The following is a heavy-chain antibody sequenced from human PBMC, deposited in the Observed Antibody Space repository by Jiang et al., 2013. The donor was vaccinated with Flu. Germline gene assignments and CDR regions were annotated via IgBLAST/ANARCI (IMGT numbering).Heavy chain of an antibody. J-gene: IGHJ5*02. V-gene: IGHV1-8*01. Sequence: AQKFQGRVTMTRNTSISTAYMELSSLRSEDTAVYYCARVPLRARVGPRPNWFDPWGQGTLVTVSS. CDR3: ARVPLRARVGPRPNWFDP. D-gene: IGHD1-26*01.